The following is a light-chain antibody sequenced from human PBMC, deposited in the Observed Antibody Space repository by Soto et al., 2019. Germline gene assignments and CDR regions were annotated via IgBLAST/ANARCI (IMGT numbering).Light chain of an antibody. J-gene: IGKJ4*01. CDR2: DAS. Sequence: DIQMTQSPSTLSASVGDRVTITCRASQSISSSLSWYQQKPGKAPKVLIYDASSLESGVPSRFRGSGSGTEFTLTISSLHTDDFATYYCQQYNSYPVTFGGGTKVEIK. V-gene: IGKV1-5*01. CDR3: QQYNSYPVT. CDR1: QSISSS.